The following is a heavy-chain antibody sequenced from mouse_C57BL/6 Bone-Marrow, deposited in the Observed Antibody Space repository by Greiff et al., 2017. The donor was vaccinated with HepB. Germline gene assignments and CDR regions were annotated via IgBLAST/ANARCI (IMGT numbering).Heavy chain of an antibody. D-gene: IGHD1-1*01. V-gene: IGHV1-82*01. CDR2: IYPGDGDT. CDR3: AREGVYYYGSSYYFDY. Sequence: QVQLQQSGPELVKPGASVKISCKASGYAFSSSWMNWVKQRPGKGLEWIGRIYPGDGDTNYNGKFKGKATLTADKSSSTAYMQLSSLTSEDSAVYFCAREGVYYYGSSYYFDYWGQGTTLTVSS. CDR1: GYAFSSSW. J-gene: IGHJ2*01.